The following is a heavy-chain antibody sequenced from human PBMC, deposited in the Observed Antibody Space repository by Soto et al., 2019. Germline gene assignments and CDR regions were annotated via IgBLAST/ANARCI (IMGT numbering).Heavy chain of an antibody. CDR2: INAGNGNT. CDR1: GYTFTSYA. J-gene: IGHJ3*02. Sequence: GASVKVSCKASGYTFTSYAMHWVRQAPGQRLEWMGWINAGNGNTKYSQKLQGRVTITRDTSASTAYMELSSLRSEDTAVYYCARERGGGGYAFDIWGQGTMVTVSS. D-gene: IGHD2-21*01. CDR3: ARERGGGGYAFDI. V-gene: IGHV1-3*01.